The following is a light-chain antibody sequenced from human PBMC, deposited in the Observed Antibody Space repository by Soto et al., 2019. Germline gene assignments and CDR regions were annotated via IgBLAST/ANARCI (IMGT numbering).Light chain of an antibody. CDR1: TSNIGTNT. CDR2: TND. Sequence: QSVLTQPPSASGTLGQTITISCSGSTSNIGTNTVNWFQHLPGSAPKLIIYTNDQRPSGVPDRFSGSRSGTSASLAISGLQSEDEADYYCATWDDSVYVFRTGTKLPVL. CDR3: ATWDDSVYV. J-gene: IGLJ1*01. V-gene: IGLV1-44*01.